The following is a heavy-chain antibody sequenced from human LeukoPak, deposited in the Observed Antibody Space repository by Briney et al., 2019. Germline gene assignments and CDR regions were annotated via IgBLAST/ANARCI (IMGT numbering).Heavy chain of an antibody. V-gene: IGHV3-48*03. CDR1: GFTFSHYE. CDR2: IHSSGTSM. J-gene: IGHJ3*01. D-gene: IGHD2-15*01. CDR3: AKGGYCSGGTCYLFNAFDL. Sequence: GGSLRLSCAASGFTFSHYEMNWVRQDPGKGLEWVSYIHSSGTSMYYADSVKGRFTISRDNAKNSLYLQMNSLRAEDTAVYYCAKGGYCSGGTCYLFNAFDLWGQGTMVPVSS.